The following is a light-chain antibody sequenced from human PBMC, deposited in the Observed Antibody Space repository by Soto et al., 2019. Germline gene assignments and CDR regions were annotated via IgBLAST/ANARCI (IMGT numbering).Light chain of an antibody. CDR3: QQLNSYPIT. J-gene: IGKJ5*01. Sequence: IQLTQSPSSLSASEGGSVTMPCRASQGISSFLAWYQQKPGKAPKLLIYAASTLQSGVPSRFSGSGSGTDFTLTISSLQPEDFATYFCQQLNSYPITFGQGTRLEIK. V-gene: IGKV1-9*01. CDR1: QGISSF. CDR2: AAS.